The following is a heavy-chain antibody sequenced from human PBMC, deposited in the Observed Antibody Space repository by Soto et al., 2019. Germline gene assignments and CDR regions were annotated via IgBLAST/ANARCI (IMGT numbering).Heavy chain of an antibody. Sequence: ASVKVSCKASGYTFTSYAMHWVRQAPGQRLGWMGWINAGNGNTKYSQKFQGRVTITRDTSASTAYMELSSLRSEDTAVYYCATGRGAIAAAGRYYYYGMDVWGQGTTVTVSS. CDR1: GYTFTSYA. J-gene: IGHJ6*02. V-gene: IGHV1-3*01. CDR2: INAGNGNT. CDR3: ATGRGAIAAAGRYYYYGMDV. D-gene: IGHD6-13*01.